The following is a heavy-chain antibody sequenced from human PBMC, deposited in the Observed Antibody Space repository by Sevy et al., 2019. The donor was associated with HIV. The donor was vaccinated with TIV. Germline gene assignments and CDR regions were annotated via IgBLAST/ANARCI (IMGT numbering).Heavy chain of an antibody. Sequence: GGSLRLSCAASGFTFSSYSMNWVRQAPGTGLEWVSSISGISNYIYYADSMKGRFTVSRDNARNSLYLQMNSLRAEDTAVYYCARNNCSITNCYMGDVFDIWGQRTMVTVSS. CDR3: ARNNCSITNCYMGDVFDI. J-gene: IGHJ3*02. V-gene: IGHV3-21*01. D-gene: IGHD2-2*02. CDR2: ISGISNYI. CDR1: GFTFSSYS.